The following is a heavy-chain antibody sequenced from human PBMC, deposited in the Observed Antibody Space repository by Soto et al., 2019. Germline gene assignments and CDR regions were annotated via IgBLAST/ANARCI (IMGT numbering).Heavy chain of an antibody. V-gene: IGHV1-69*04. CDR1: GYTFTNSG. J-gene: IGHJ5*02. CDR3: APNWFDT. CDR2: LIPILGIA. Sequence: QVQLVQSGAEVKKPGASVKVSCKASGYTFTNSGFSWVRQAPGQGLEWMGRLIPILGIANYAQKFQGRVTITADKSTSTAYMELSSLRSEDTAVYYCAPNWFDTWGQGTLVTVSS.